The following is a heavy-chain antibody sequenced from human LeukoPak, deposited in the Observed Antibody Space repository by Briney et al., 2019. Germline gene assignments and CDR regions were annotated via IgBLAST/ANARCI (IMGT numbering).Heavy chain of an antibody. J-gene: IGHJ4*02. V-gene: IGHV3-21*01. CDR3: ARYSGSYDNY. D-gene: IGHD1-26*01. CDR1: GXTFSSYS. CDR2: ISSSSSYI. Sequence: KPGGSLRLSCAASGXTFSSYSMNWVRQAPGKGLEWVSSISSSSSYIYYADSVKGRFTISRDNAKNSLYLQMNSLRAEDTAVYYCARYSGSYDNYWGQGTLVTVSS.